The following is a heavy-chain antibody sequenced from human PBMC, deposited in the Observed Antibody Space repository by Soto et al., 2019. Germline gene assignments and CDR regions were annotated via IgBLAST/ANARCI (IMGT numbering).Heavy chain of an antibody. CDR3: ARDWKGAEGFDP. V-gene: IGHV1-18*01. CDR2: IGADNGDT. Sequence: QVQLVQSGAEVKKPGASVKVSYKASGYTFSTYGFSWVRQAPGQGLEWMGWIGADNGDTNYAQNFQGGVTMTTDTTTTTSYMEFRSLTSNDTAVYFCARDWKGAEGFDPWGQGTLVTVSS. J-gene: IGHJ5*02. CDR1: GYTFSTYG. D-gene: IGHD1-1*01.